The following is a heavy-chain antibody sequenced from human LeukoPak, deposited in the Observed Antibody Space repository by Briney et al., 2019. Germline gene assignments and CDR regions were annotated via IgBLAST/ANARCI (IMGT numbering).Heavy chain of an antibody. CDR1: GFTFSSYW. CDR3: VSLSSST. J-gene: IGHJ5*02. CDR2: INQDGSEK. D-gene: IGHD3-16*02. V-gene: IGHV3-7*01. Sequence: GGSLRLSCAASGFTFSSYWMHWVRQAPGKGLEWVANINQDGSEKYYMDSVKGRFTISRDNGKNSLYLQMSSLRVEDTAVYYCVSLSSSTWGQGTLVTVSS.